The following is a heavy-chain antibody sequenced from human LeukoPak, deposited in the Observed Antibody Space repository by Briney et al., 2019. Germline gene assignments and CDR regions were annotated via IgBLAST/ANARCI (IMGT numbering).Heavy chain of an antibody. V-gene: IGHV4-39*01. J-gene: IGHJ4*02. Sequence: SETLSLTCTVSGGSISSSSYYWGWIRQPPGKGLEWIGSIYYSGSTYYNPSLKSRVTISVDTSKNQFSLKLSSVTAADTAVYYCARHGGSYWAYYFDYWGQGTLVTVSS. CDR3: ARHGGSYWAYYFDY. CDR2: IYYSGST. D-gene: IGHD3-10*01. CDR1: GGSISSSSYY.